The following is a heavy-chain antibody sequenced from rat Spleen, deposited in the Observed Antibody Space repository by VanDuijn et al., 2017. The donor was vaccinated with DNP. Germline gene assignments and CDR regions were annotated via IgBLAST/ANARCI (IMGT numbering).Heavy chain of an antibody. CDR2: ISYDGSSI. CDR1: GFTFSDYY. V-gene: IGHV5-22*01. J-gene: IGHJ4*01. CDR3: ARLGTMMVVITTTYAMDA. Sequence: EVQLVESGGGLVQPGRSLKLSCATSGFTFSDYYMAWVRQAPKKGLEWVASISYDGSSIYYGDSVKGRFTISRDNAKSSLYLQMNSLKSEDTATYYCARLGTMMVVITTTYAMDAWGQGTSVTVSS. D-gene: IGHD1-12*02.